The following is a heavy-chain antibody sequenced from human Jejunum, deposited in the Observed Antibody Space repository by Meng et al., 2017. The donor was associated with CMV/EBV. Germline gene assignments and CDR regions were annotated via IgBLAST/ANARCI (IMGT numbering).Heavy chain of an antibody. V-gene: IGHV3-13*01. CDR3: ARDAGYSTSVGYSYYNGMDV. D-gene: IGHD6-13*01. J-gene: IGHJ6*02. CDR1: SYD. CDR2: IGPAGDT. Sequence: SYDSHWVRHATGKGLEWVSVIGPAGDTYSAGSVKGRFTISRENAKNSLYLQMNSLTAGDTAVYYCARDAGYSTSVGYSYYNGMDVWGQGTTVTVSS.